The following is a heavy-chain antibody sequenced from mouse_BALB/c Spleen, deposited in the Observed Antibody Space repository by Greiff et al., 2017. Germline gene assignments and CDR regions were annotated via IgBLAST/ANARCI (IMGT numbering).Heavy chain of an antibody. J-gene: IGHJ2*01. CDR2: IYPGSGST. D-gene: IGHD1-2*01. Sequence: LQQPGSELVRPGASVKLSCKASGYTFTSYWMHWVKQRPGQGLEWIGNIYPGSGSTNYNEKFKGKATFTADTSSNTAYMQLSSLTSEDSAVYYCARSIHYDYFDYWGQGTTLTVSS. V-gene: IGHV1S22*01. CDR1: GYTFTSYW. CDR3: ARSIHYDYFDY.